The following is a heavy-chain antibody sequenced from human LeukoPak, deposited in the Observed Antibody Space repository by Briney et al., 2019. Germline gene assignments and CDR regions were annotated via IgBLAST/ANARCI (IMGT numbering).Heavy chain of an antibody. CDR1: GFTFSSYW. J-gene: IGHJ4*02. CDR2: IKQDGSEK. D-gene: IGHD2-2*02. Sequence: GGSLRLSCAASGFTFSSYWLTWVRQAPGKGLEWVANIKQDGSEKFYVDSVKGRFTISRDSAKNSLYLQMNSLRAEDTAVYYCAKGYCSSTSCHTDYWGQGTLVTVSS. CDR3: AKGYCSSTSCHTDY. V-gene: IGHV3-7*01.